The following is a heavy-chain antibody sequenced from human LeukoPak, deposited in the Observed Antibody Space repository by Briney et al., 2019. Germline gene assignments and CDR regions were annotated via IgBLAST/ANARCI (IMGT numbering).Heavy chain of an antibody. V-gene: IGHV4-39*07. CDR3: ARAGPAARSRFDY. J-gene: IGHJ4*02. D-gene: IGHD2-2*01. CDR1: GGSISSSSYY. Sequence: PSETLSLTCTVSGGSISSSSYYWGWIRQPPGKGLEWIGEINHSGSTNYNPSLKSRVTISVDTSKNQFSLKLSSVTAADTAVYYCARAGPAARSRFDYWGQGTLVTVSS. CDR2: INHSGST.